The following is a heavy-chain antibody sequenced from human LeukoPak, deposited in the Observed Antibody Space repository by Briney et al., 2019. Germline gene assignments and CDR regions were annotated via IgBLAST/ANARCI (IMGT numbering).Heavy chain of an antibody. V-gene: IGHV1-18*01. D-gene: IGHD3-9*01. J-gene: IGHJ4*02. CDR1: GYTFTSYG. CDR2: ISAYNGNT. Sequence: ASVKVSCKASGYTFTSYGISWVRQAPGQGLEWMGWISAYNGNTNYAQKLQGRVTMTTDTSTSTAYMELRSLRSDDTAVYYCARAPVRYFDWLLGYFDYWAREPWSPSPQ. CDR3: ARAPVRYFDWLLGYFDY.